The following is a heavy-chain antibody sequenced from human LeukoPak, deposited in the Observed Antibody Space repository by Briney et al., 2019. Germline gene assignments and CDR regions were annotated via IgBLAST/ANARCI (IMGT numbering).Heavy chain of an antibody. D-gene: IGHD1-1*01. Sequence: GGSLRLSCAASGFTFSSYAMSWVRQAPGKGLEWVSAISGSGGSTYYADSVKGRFTISRDNSKNTLYLQMNSLRAEDTAVYYCARDPLDESYYMDVWGKGTTVTVSS. V-gene: IGHV3-23*01. CDR2: ISGSGGST. CDR3: ARDPLDESYYMDV. J-gene: IGHJ6*03. CDR1: GFTFSSYA.